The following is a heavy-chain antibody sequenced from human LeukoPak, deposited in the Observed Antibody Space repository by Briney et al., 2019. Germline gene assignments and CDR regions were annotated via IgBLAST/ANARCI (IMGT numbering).Heavy chain of an antibody. CDR3: ARGPPYDSSGYYFLPLSD. Sequence: SVKVSCKASGGTFSSYAISWVRQAPGQGLEWMGGIIPIFGTANYAQKFQGRVTITADESTSTAYMELSSLRSEDTAVYYCARGPPYDSSGYYFLPLSDWGQGTLVTVSS. CDR1: GGTFSSYA. J-gene: IGHJ4*02. CDR2: IIPIFGTA. D-gene: IGHD3-22*01. V-gene: IGHV1-69*13.